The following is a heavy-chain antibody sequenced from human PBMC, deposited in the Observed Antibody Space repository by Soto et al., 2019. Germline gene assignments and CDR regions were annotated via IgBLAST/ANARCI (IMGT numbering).Heavy chain of an antibody. CDR2: ISGSGDRT. CDR3: PFGWGGGHEGY. D-gene: IGHD5-12*01. CDR1: GLTFSAYP. Sequence: EVQKLESGGGLVQPGGSLRLSCAASGLTFSAYPMSWVRQAPGKGLEWVSSISGSGDRTHYADSVKGRFTISRDNSKNTLYLQMNSLRVEDTAVYFCPFGWGGGHEGYWGQGTLVTVSS. J-gene: IGHJ4*02. V-gene: IGHV3-23*01.